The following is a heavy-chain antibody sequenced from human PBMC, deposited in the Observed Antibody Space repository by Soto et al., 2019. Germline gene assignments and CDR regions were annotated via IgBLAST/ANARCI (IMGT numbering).Heavy chain of an antibody. CDR3: ARRHYRRGDCTINPEYYYVMDV. D-gene: IGHD2-21*02. V-gene: IGHV5-51*01. CDR2: ICPGYSNI. CDR1: GYIFTDHC. Sequence: GESLKISCKGSGYIFTDHCIVWVRQMAGKGLEWVGIICPGYSNIIYSPSVQGQVTISADMSISTAYLQWSSLKASDTAIYYCARRHYRRGDCTINPEYYYVMDVWGQGTTVTVSS. J-gene: IGHJ6*02.